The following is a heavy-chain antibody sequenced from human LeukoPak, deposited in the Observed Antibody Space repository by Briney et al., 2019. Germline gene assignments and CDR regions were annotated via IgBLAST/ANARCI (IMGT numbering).Heavy chain of an antibody. D-gene: IGHD5-18*01. V-gene: IGHV3-66*01. Sequence: PGGSLRLSCAASGFTVSSNYMSWVRQAPGKGLEWVSVIYSSGSTYYADSVKGRFTISRDNSKNTLSLQVNSLRAEDTAVYYCALRGFSYDVDYWGQGSLVTVSS. CDR2: IYSSGST. J-gene: IGHJ4*02. CDR3: ALRGFSYDVDY. CDR1: GFTVSSNY.